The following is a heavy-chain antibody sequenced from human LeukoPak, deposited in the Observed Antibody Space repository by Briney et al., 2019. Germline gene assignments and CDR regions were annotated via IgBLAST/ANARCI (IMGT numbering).Heavy chain of an antibody. CDR3: VAETVVVVPAAIY. D-gene: IGHD2-2*02. J-gene: IGHJ4*02. V-gene: IGHV3-23*01. CDR2: ISGSGGST. Sequence: PGGSLRLSCAASGFTFSSYAMSWVRQAPGKGLEGVSAISGSGGSTYYADSVKGRFTISRDNSKNTLYLQMNSLRAEDTAVYYCVAETVVVVPAAIYWGQGTLVTVSS. CDR1: GFTFSSYA.